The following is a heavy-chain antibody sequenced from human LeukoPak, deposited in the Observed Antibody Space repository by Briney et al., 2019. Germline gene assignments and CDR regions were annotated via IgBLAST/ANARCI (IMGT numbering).Heavy chain of an antibody. Sequence: PSETLSLTCTVSGGSISGYYWSWLRQPPGKGLEWIAYISYSGTTNYNPSLKSRVTISLDTSKNQFSLEVNSVTAADTAVYYCARSMTVDRAAPLDYWGQGTLVTVSS. V-gene: IGHV4-59*08. D-gene: IGHD3-10*01. CDR2: ISYSGTT. J-gene: IGHJ4*02. CDR3: ARSMTVDRAAPLDY. CDR1: GGSISGYY.